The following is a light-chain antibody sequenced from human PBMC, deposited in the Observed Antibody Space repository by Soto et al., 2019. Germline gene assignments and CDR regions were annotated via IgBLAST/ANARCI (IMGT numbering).Light chain of an antibody. V-gene: IGLV2-14*03. CDR3: NSYAGTSTPYI. J-gene: IGLJ1*01. CDR2: DVS. CDR1: MSDVGRYNY. Sequence: VLTQPASVSGSPGQSITISCTGTMSDVGRYNYVSWYQQYPGKAPKAMIYDVSNRPSGVSNRFSGSKSGNTASLTISGLQAEDEADYYCNSYAGTSTPYIFGTGTKVTVL.